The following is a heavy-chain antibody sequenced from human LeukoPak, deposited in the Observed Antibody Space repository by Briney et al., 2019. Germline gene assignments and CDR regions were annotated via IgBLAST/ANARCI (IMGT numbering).Heavy chain of an antibody. CDR1: GFTFSSYN. D-gene: IGHD6-19*01. V-gene: IGHV3-21*01. CDR2: ISSSSSYI. J-gene: IGHJ6*03. CDR3: ARGRIAVAGTYIPSNWGPQLYYMDV. Sequence: GGSLRLSCAASGFTFSSYNMNWVRQAPGKGLEWVSSISSSSSYIYYADSVKGRFTISRDNAKNSLYLQMNSLRAEDTAVYYCARGRIAVAGTYIPSNWGPQLYYMDVWGKGTTVTVSS.